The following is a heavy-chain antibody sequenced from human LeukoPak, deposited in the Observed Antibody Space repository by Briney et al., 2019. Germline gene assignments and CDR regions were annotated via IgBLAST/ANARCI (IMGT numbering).Heavy chain of an antibody. Sequence: GGSLRLSCEASGFTFSSYWMHWVRQAPGKGLVWVSRISYDGGDPSYADSVKGRFTISRDNAKNTLYLQMNSLTAEDTAVYYCARGYSSRLYNWLDPRGQGTLVTVSS. V-gene: IGHV3-74*01. CDR2: ISYDGGDP. CDR1: GFTFSSYW. J-gene: IGHJ5*02. D-gene: IGHD6-13*01. CDR3: ARGYSSRLYNWLDP.